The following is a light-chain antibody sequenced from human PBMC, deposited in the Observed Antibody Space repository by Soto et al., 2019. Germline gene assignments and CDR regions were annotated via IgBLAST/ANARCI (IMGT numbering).Light chain of an antibody. V-gene: IGLV3-25*03. J-gene: IGLJ2*01. Sequence: ELTQPPSVSVSPGQTARLTCSGDALPKQYAYWYQQKPGQAPVLVIYKDSERPSGIPERFSGSSSGTTVTLTISGVQAEDEADYYCQSADSSGTYVVFGGGTKVTVL. CDR1: ALPKQY. CDR2: KDS. CDR3: QSADSSGTYVV.